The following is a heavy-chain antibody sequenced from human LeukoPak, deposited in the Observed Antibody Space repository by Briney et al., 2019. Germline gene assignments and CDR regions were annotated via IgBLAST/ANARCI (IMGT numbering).Heavy chain of an antibody. CDR3: ARTLMSFDI. CDR2: IYYSGST. J-gene: IGHJ3*02. D-gene: IGHD3-16*01. V-gene: IGHV4-59*01. Sequence: SETLSLACTVSGGSISSYYWSWIRQPPGKGLEWIGYIYYSGSTNYNPSLKSRVTISVDTSKNQFSLKLSSVTAADTAVYYCARTLMSFDIWGQGTMVTVSS. CDR1: GGSISSYY.